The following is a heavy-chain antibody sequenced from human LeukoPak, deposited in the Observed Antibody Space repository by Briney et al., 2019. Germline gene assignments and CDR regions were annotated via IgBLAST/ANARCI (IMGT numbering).Heavy chain of an antibody. J-gene: IGHJ4*02. CDR1: GYTFTTYY. CDR2: INPNSGGT. D-gene: IGHD6-13*01. Sequence: GASVKVSCKASGYTFTTYYMHWVRQAPGQGLEWMGWINPNSGGTNYAQKFQGRVTMTRDTSISTAYMELSRLRSDDTAVYYCARLIAAAGSRVFDYWGQGTLVTVSS. V-gene: IGHV1-2*02. CDR3: ARLIAAAGSRVFDY.